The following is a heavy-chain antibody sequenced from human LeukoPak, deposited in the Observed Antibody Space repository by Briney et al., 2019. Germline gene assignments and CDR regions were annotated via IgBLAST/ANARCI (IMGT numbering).Heavy chain of an antibody. CDR3: ATGYSSSWPYYFDY. CDR1: GGSISSYY. CDR2: IYYSGST. Sequence: SETLTLPCTVSGGSISSYYWSWIRQPPGKGLEWIGYIYYSGSTNYNPSLKSRVTISIDTSKNHFSLKLSSVTAADTAVYYCATGYSSSWPYYFDYWGQGNLVTVSS. D-gene: IGHD6-13*01. V-gene: IGHV4-59*08. J-gene: IGHJ4*02.